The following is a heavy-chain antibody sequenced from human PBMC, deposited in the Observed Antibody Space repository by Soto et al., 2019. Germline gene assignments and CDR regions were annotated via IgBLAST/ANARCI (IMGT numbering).Heavy chain of an antibody. Sequence: GGSLRLSCTDSGSTFSASTIHWVRQASGKGLEWIGRVRSKANTYATAYGASMKGKFTISREDSKDTLYVEMDSLRVEDTALYFCAREGYSSGYAPAFDSWGQGTLVTVSS. CDR2: VRSKANTYAT. CDR1: GSTFSAST. V-gene: IGHV3-73*01. CDR3: AREGYSSGYAPAFDS. J-gene: IGHJ4*02. D-gene: IGHD3-22*01.